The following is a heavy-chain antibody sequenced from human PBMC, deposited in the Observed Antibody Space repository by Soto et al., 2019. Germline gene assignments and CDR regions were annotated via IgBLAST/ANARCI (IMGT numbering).Heavy chain of an antibody. D-gene: IGHD2-21*02. V-gene: IGHV1-18*01. CDR2: IGTYSGKT. CDR3: ARDHCRDDPCYFDY. J-gene: IGHJ4*02. Sequence: ASVTVSCKASGYTFTTYGINWVRQAPGQGLEWMGWIGTYSGKTDYAQNLQDRVTMTTDTSTSTAYMELRSLRSDDTAVYYCARDHCRDDPCYFDYWGQGTLVTVSS. CDR1: GYTFTTYG.